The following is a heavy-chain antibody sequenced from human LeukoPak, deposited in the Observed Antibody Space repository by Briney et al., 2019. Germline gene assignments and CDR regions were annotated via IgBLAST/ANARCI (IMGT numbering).Heavy chain of an antibody. CDR1: GGTFSSYA. CDR2: IIPIFGTA. V-gene: IGHV1-69*13. CDR3: ARDLPRLRFLEGTDYYGMDV. D-gene: IGHD3-3*01. J-gene: IGHJ6*02. Sequence: ASVKVSCKASGGTFSSYAISWVRQALGQGLEWMGGIIPIFGTANYAQKFQGRVTITADESTSTAYMELSSLRSEDTAVYYCARDLPRLRFLEGTDYYGMDVWGQGTTVTVSS.